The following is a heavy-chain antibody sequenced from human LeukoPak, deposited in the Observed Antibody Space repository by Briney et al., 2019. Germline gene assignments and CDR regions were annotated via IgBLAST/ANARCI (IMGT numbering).Heavy chain of an antibody. Sequence: GGSLRLSCAASGFTFSSYGMHWVRQAPAKRLERVAVISYDGSNKYYADSVKGRFTISRDNSKNTLYLRMNSLRAEDTAVYYCAKAQAGIAAAGWGAAFDIWGQGTMVTVSS. CDR3: AKAQAGIAAAGWGAAFDI. V-gene: IGHV3-30*18. CDR2: ISYDGSNK. D-gene: IGHD6-13*01. J-gene: IGHJ3*02. CDR1: GFTFSSYG.